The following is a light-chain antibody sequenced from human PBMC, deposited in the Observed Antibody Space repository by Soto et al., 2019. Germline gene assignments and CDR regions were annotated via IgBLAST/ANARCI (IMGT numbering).Light chain of an antibody. Sequence: QSVLTQPPSVSGAPGQRVTISCTGSTSNIGAGYDVHWYQQLPGTAPKLLIYDKNSRPSGVPDRFSGSKSDTSASLAITGLQAEDEADYYCQSYDRSLSGVVFGGGTQLTVL. J-gene: IGLJ2*01. V-gene: IGLV1-40*01. CDR3: QSYDRSLSGVV. CDR1: TSNIGAGYD. CDR2: DKN.